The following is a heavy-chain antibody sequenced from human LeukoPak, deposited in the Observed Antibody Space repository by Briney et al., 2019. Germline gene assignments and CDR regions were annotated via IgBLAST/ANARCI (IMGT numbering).Heavy chain of an antibody. D-gene: IGHD6-13*01. J-gene: IGHJ4*02. Sequence: PGGSLRLSCAASGFTFSSYAMSWVRQAPGKGLEWVSAISGSGGSTYYADSVQGRFTISRDNSKNTLYMQMNSLRAEDTAVYYCAKGYSNRWSPIDYWGQGTLVTVSS. V-gene: IGHV3-23*01. CDR3: AKGYSNRWSPIDY. CDR1: GFTFSSYA. CDR2: ISGSGGST.